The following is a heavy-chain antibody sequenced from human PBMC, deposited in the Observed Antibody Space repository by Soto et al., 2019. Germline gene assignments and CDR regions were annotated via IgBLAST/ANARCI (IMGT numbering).Heavy chain of an antibody. Sequence: PGGSLRLSCAASGFTFDDYAMHWVRQAPGKGLEWVSGISWNSGSIGYADSVKGRFTISRDNAKNSLYLQMNSLRAEDTALYYCVRGASLNFDYWGQGTLVTVSS. CDR2: ISWNSGSI. V-gene: IGHV3-9*01. D-gene: IGHD1-26*01. CDR1: GFTFDDYA. J-gene: IGHJ4*02. CDR3: VRGASLNFDY.